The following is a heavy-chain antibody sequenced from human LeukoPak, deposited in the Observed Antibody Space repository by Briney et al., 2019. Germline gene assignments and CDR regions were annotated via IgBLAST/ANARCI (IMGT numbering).Heavy chain of an antibody. D-gene: IGHD5-12*01. CDR1: GFTFSRYW. Sequence: GGSLRLSCAASGFTFSRYWMSWVRQAPGKGLEWVANIKQDGSEKYYVDSVKGRFTISRDNAKNSLYLQMNSLRAEDTAVYYCARDLVATPYYYYGMDVWGQGTTVTVSS. V-gene: IGHV3-7*01. CDR3: ARDLVATPYYYYGMDV. CDR2: IKQDGSEK. J-gene: IGHJ6*02.